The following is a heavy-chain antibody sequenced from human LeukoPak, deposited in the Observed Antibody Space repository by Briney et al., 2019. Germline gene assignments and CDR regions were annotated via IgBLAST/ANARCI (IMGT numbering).Heavy chain of an antibody. CDR2: IKEDGSEK. D-gene: IGHD1-1*01. CDR1: GFGLGGFW. Sequence: GGSLRLSCAAFGFGLGGFWIAWVAQAPGRGLEWVANIKEDGSEKYYVDSVKGRFTISRDNAKNSLSLQMSSLRAEDTAVYYCARSTAGFDYWGQGTLVTVSS. CDR3: ARSTAGFDY. V-gene: IGHV3-7*01. J-gene: IGHJ4*02.